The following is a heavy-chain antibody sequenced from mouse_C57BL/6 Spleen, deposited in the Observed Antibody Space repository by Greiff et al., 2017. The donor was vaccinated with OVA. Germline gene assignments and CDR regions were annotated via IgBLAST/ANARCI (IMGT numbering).Heavy chain of an antibody. CDR2: IYPSDSET. CDR1: GYTFTSYW. J-gene: IGHJ2*01. D-gene: IGHD6-1*01. V-gene: IGHV1-61*01. CDR3: ARLSSGSYFDY. Sequence: VQLQQPGAELVRPGSSVKLSCKASGYTFTSYWMDWVKQRPGQGLEWIGNIYPSDSETHYNQKFKDKATLTVDKSSSTAYMQLSSLTSEDSAVYYCARLSSGSYFDYWGQGTTLTVSS.